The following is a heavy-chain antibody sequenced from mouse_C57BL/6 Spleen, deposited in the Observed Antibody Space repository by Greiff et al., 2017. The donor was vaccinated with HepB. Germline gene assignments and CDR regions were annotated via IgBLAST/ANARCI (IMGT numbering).Heavy chain of an antibody. Sequence: VQLQQPGAELVMPGASVKLSCKASGYSFTSYWMHWVKQRPGQGLEWIGEIDPSDSYTNYNQKFKGKSTLTVDKSSSTAYMQLSSLTSEDSADYYCAMDLSDYWGQGTTLTISS. CDR1: GYSFTSYW. J-gene: IGHJ2*01. V-gene: IGHV1-69*01. CDR3: AMDLSDY. CDR2: IDPSDSYT.